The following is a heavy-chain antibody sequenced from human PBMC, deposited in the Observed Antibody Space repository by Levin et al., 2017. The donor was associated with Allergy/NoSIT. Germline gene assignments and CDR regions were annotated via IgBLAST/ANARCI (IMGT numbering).Heavy chain of an antibody. J-gene: IGHJ6*02. CDR2: INPSGGGT. D-gene: IGHD4-11*01. Sequence: GESLKISCKASGYTFSDYYIHWVRQAPGQGLAWMGIINPSGGGTSYAQKFQGRVTMTRDTSTSTVYMEVSSLRSEDTAVYYCARERTTVSYGMDVWGQGTTVTVSS. CDR1: GYTFSDYY. V-gene: IGHV1-46*01. CDR3: ARERTTVSYGMDV.